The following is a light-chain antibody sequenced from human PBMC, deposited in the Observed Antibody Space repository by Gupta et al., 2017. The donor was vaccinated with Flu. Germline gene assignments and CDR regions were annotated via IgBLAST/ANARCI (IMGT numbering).Light chain of an antibody. CDR3: YSYAGSSTFV. J-gene: IGLJ1*01. Sequence: QSALTPPASVSGSPGQSLTISCTGTNSDVERYNLVSWYQQHPRKAPKLIIFEDNQRPSGVSDGFSGSKSGNTASLTISGLKDENAADYHCYSYAGSSTFVFGTGTKVTVL. CDR1: NSDVERYNL. CDR2: EDN. V-gene: IGLV2-23*01.